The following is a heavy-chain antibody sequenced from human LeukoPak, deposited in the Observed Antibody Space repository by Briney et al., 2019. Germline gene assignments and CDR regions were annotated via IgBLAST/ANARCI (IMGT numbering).Heavy chain of an antibody. Sequence: PGGSLRLSCAASGFTFSDYYMSWIRQAPGKGLEWVSYISSSGSTIYYADSVKGRFTIPRDNAKNSLYLQMNSLRAEDTAVYYCARDKVGATRVNDYWGQGTLVTVSS. J-gene: IGHJ4*02. CDR2: ISSSGSTI. CDR3: ARDKVGATRVNDY. V-gene: IGHV3-11*04. CDR1: GFTFSDYY. D-gene: IGHD1-26*01.